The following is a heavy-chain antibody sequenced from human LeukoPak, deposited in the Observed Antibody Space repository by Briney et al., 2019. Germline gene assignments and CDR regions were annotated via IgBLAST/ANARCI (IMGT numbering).Heavy chain of an antibody. CDR1: GDSTNTYF. J-gene: IGHJ4*02. V-gene: IGHV4-59*01. CDR2: IYYTGPT. CDR3: ASKSTDHGELRFDY. D-gene: IGHD4-17*01. Sequence: AETLSLTCTISGDSTNTYFWSWIRQPPGKGLEWIGYIYYTGPTNYNPSLKSRVTISVDTSKNQFSLKVSSVTAADTGVYYCASKSTDHGELRFDYWGQGTLVTVSS.